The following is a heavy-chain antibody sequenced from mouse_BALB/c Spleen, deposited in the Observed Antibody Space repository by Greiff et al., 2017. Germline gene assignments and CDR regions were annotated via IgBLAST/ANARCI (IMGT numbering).Heavy chain of an antibody. V-gene: IGHV5-12-1*01. CDR1: GFAFSSYD. D-gene: IGHD2-1*01. J-gene: IGHJ3*01. CDR2: ISSGGGST. Sequence: EVKLVESGGGLVKPGGSLKLSCAASGFAFSSYDMSWVRQTPEKRLEWVAYISSGGGSTYYPDTVKGRFTISRDNAKNTLYLQMSSLKSEDTAMYYCANYGKDLWGQGTLVTVSA. CDR3: ANYGKDL.